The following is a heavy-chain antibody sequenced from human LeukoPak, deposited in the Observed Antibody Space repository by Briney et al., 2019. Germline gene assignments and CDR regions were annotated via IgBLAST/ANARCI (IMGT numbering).Heavy chain of an antibody. CDR2: IRSKANSYAT. D-gene: IGHD1-26*01. V-gene: IGHV3-73*01. CDR3: TRHRSGSSSTNWFDP. Sequence: QPGGSLRLSCAASGFTFSGSAMHWVRQASGKGPEWVGRIRSKANSYATAYAASVKGRFTISRDDSKNTAYLQMNSLKTEDTAVYYCTRHRSGSSSTNWFDPRGQGTLVTASS. J-gene: IGHJ5*02. CDR1: GFTFSGSA.